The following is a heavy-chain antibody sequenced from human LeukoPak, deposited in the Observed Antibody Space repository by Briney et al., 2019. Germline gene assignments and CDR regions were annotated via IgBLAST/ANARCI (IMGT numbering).Heavy chain of an antibody. V-gene: IGHV3-23*01. Sequence: QPGGSLRLSCAASGFTFSSYGMSWVRQAPGKGLEWVSTISGSGGSTYYADSVKGRFTISRDNSKNTVYLQMNSLRAEDTAVYYCAKSGYYDSSGYIDYWGQGTLVTVSS. CDR3: AKSGYYDSSGYIDY. CDR1: GFTFSSYG. J-gene: IGHJ4*02. D-gene: IGHD3-22*01. CDR2: ISGSGGST.